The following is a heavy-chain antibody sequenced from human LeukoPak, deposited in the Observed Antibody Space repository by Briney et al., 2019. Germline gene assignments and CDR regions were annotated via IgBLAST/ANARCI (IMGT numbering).Heavy chain of an antibody. V-gene: IGHV3-21*01. CDR3: AAPIEKYSSSWYFDY. CDR2: ISSSSSYI. J-gene: IGHJ4*02. CDR1: GFTFSSYW. D-gene: IGHD6-13*01. Sequence: GGSLRLSCAASGFTFSSYWMSWVRQAPGKGLEWVSSISSSSSYIYYADSVKGRFTISRDNAKNSLYLQMNSLRAEDTAVYYCAAPIEKYSSSWYFDYWGQGTLVTVSS.